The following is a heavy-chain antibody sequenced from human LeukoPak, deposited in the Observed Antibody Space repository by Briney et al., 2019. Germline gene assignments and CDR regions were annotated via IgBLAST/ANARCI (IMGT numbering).Heavy chain of an antibody. CDR3: ARELYGTMSFDY. CDR2: ISSSGSTI. D-gene: IGHD2-2*01. J-gene: IGHJ4*02. CDR1: GFTFSSYE. Sequence: GGSLRLSCAASGFTFSSYEMNWVRQAPGKGLEWVSYISSSGSTIYYADSVKGRFTISRDNAKNSLYLQMNSLRAEDTAVYYCARELYGTMSFDYWGQGTLVTVSS. V-gene: IGHV3-48*03.